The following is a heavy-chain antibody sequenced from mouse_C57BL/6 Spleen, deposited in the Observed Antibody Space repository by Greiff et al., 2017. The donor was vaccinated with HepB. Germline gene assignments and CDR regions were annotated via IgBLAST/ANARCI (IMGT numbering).Heavy chain of an antibody. J-gene: IGHJ4*01. CDR3: ARRSGYPYYYAMDY. Sequence: EVHLVESGGGLVKPGGSLKLSCAASGFTFSDYGMHWVRQAPEKGLEWVAYISSGSSTIYYADTVKGRFTISRDNAKNTLFLQMTSLRSEDTAMYDCARRSGYPYYYAMDYWGQGTSVTVSS. V-gene: IGHV5-17*01. CDR1: GFTFSDYG. CDR2: ISSGSSTI. D-gene: IGHD2-2*01.